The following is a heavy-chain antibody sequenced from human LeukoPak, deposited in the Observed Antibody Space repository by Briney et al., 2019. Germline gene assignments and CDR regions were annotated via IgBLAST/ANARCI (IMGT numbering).Heavy chain of an antibody. CDR2: IYYSGST. CDR1: GGSISSSSYY. CDR3: AGQGLGIWNWFDP. D-gene: IGHD7-27*01. V-gene: IGHV4-39*01. Sequence: SETLSLTCTVSGGSISSSSYYWGWIRQPPGKGLEWLGSIYYSGSTYYNPSLKSRVTISVATSKSQFSLKLSSVTAADTAVYYGAGQGLGIWNWFDPWGQGTLVTVSS. J-gene: IGHJ5*02.